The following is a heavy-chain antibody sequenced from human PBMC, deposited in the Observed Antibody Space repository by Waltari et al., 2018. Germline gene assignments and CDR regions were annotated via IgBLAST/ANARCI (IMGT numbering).Heavy chain of an antibody. Sequence: QVQLVQSGAEVKKPGASVKVSCKASGYTFTGYYMHWVRQAPGQGLEWMGRINPNSGGTNYAQKCQGRVTRTRDTSISTAYMELSRLRSDDTAVYYCARASRIAARRGENWFDPWGQGTLVTVSS. V-gene: IGHV1-2*06. CDR1: GYTFTGYY. CDR3: ARASRIAARRGENWFDP. D-gene: IGHD6-6*01. CDR2: INPNSGGT. J-gene: IGHJ5*02.